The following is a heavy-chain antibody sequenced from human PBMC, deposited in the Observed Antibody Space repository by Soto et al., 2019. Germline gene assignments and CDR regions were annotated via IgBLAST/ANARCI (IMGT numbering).Heavy chain of an antibody. V-gene: IGHV5-51*01. J-gene: IGHJ4*02. Sequence: GESLQISCKASGYGFTGYWIGWVRQLPGKGLEWMGTIYPGDSDTRYGPSFQGQVTISADKSITTAYLQWSSLKASDTAMYYCARHSRRSIGWYGDYWGQGTPVTVSS. D-gene: IGHD6-19*01. CDR3: ARHSRRSIGWYGDY. CDR2: IYPGDSDT. CDR1: GYGFTGYW.